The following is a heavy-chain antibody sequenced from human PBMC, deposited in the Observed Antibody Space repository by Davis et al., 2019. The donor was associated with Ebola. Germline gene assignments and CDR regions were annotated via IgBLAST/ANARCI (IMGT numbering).Heavy chain of an antibody. CDR1: GYSFNTYW. CDR2: IYPGDSDT. D-gene: IGHD4-17*01. CDR3: ARQLNGDYVFMFDY. Sequence: PGGSLRLSCKGSGYSFNTYWIGWVRQMPGKGLEWMGIIYPGDSDTRYSPSFQGQVTISADKSTNTAYLQWNSLKASDTAMYYCARQLNGDYVFMFDYWGQGTLVTVSS. V-gene: IGHV5-51*01. J-gene: IGHJ4*02.